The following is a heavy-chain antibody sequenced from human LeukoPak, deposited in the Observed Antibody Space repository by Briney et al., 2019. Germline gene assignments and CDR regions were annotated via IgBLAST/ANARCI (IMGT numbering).Heavy chain of an antibody. CDR3: TTVDTIMV. Sequence: GGSLRLSCAASGFTFSASTMHWVRQASGRGLEWVGRIRSKPNSYATAYAASVKGRFTISRDDSKNTAYLQMNSLETEDTAVYYCTTVDTIMVWGQGTLVTVSS. CDR2: IRSKPNSYAT. D-gene: IGHD5-18*01. CDR1: GFTFSAST. J-gene: IGHJ4*02. V-gene: IGHV3-73*01.